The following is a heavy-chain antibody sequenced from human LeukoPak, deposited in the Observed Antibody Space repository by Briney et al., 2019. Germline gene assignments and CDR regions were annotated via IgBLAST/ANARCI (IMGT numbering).Heavy chain of an antibody. J-gene: IGHJ5*02. Sequence: GASVKVSCKASGYTFTSYGISWVRQAPGQGLEWMGWISAYNGNTNYAQKLQGRVTMTTDTSTSTAYMELRSLRSDDTAVYYCARERQNQLYYYDSSGYYRPGHWFDPWGQGTLVTVSS. CDR2: ISAYNGNT. CDR3: ARERQNQLYYYDSSGYYRPGHWFDP. V-gene: IGHV1-18*01. CDR1: GYTFTSYG. D-gene: IGHD3-22*01.